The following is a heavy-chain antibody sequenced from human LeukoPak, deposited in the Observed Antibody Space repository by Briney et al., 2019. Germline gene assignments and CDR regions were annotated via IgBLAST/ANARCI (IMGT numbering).Heavy chain of an antibody. CDR1: GFSFSTYN. Sequence: GGSLRLSCAASGFSFSTYNMNWVRQAPGKGLEWVSSITTSSTYIYYADSVKGRFTISRDNAKNSLYLQMNSLRAEDTAVYYCARGDYSNSNGFDYWGQGTLVTVSS. V-gene: IGHV3-21*01. CDR3: ARGDYSNSNGFDY. D-gene: IGHD4-11*01. CDR2: ITTSSTYI. J-gene: IGHJ4*02.